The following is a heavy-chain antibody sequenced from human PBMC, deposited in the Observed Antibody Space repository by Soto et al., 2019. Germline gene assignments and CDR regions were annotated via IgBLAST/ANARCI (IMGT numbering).Heavy chain of an antibody. D-gene: IGHD1-26*01. J-gene: IGHJ5*02. CDR3: AKDLFSGGSYPNWFDP. CDR2: ISYDGSNQ. Sequence: GGSLRLSCEASGFSFRSYGLHWVRQAPGKGLEWIGLISYDGSNQFYADSVRGRFTISRDNSNNTLYLQMTSLRVEDTAVYYCAKDLFSGGSYPNWFDPWGHGTLVIVSS. V-gene: IGHV3-30*18. CDR1: GFSFRSYG.